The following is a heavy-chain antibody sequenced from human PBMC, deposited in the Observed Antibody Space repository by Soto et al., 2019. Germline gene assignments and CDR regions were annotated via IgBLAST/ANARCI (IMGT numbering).Heavy chain of an antibody. CDR1: GFTFSSYA. J-gene: IGHJ4*02. D-gene: IGHD2-15*01. CDR3: AKADSQYCSGGSCYSASDY. Sequence: EVQLLESGGGLVQPGGSLRLSCAASGFTFSSYAMSWVRQAPGKGLEWVSAISGSGGSTYYADSVKGRFTISRDNSKNTLYLQMNSLRAEDTAVYYCAKADSQYCSGGSCYSASDYGGQGTLVTVSS. V-gene: IGHV3-23*01. CDR2: ISGSGGST.